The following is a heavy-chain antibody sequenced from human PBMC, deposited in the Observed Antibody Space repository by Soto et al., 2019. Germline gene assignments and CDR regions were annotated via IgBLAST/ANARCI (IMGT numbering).Heavy chain of an antibody. D-gene: IGHD5-12*01. V-gene: IGHV3-53*01. CDR3: HGYGY. CDR1: GFSVTANY. Sequence: EVQVVESGGGLIQPGGSLRLSCEVSGFSVTANYMSWVRQAPGKGLEWVSVIYSGGRTYYIDSVKGRFSISRDISKNTLYLQMNSLSAEDTAVYYCHGYGYWGQGTPVTVSS. CDR2: IYSGGRT. J-gene: IGHJ4*02.